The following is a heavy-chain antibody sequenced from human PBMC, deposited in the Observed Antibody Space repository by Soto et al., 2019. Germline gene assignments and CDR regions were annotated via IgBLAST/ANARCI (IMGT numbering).Heavy chain of an antibody. CDR1: GGSFSGYY. CDR3: ARGGRITMVRGVLRTNWFDP. CDR2: INHSGST. D-gene: IGHD3-10*01. Sequence: SETLSLTCAVYGGSFSGYYWSWIRQPPGKGLEWIGEINHSGSTNYNPSLKSRVTISVDTSKNQFSLKLSSVTAADTAVYYCARGGRITMVRGVLRTNWFDPWGQGTLVT. V-gene: IGHV4-34*01. J-gene: IGHJ5*02.